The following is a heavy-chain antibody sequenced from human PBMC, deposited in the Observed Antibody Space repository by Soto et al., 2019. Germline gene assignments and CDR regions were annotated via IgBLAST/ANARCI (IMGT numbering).Heavy chain of an antibody. Sequence: QVQLVESGGGVVQPGRSLRLSCAASGFTFRTYGMHWVRQAPGKGLEWVALISYDASNKYYGDSVKGRFTISRDNSKNTLYLQMNSLRAEDMAVYFCAKDRVLGYYDSSGLDYWGQGTLVTVSS. J-gene: IGHJ4*02. CDR1: GFTFRTYG. CDR3: AKDRVLGYYDSSGLDY. D-gene: IGHD3-22*01. CDR2: ISYDASNK. V-gene: IGHV3-30*18.